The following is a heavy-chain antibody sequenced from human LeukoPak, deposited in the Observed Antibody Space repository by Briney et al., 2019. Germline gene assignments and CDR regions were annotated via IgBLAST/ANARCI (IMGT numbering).Heavy chain of an antibody. J-gene: IGHJ3*02. D-gene: IGHD3-9*01. CDR3: ARDRETYYDILTGYYTLGDAFDI. CDR1: GFTFSSYG. CDR2: ITSTGSTK. V-gene: IGHV3-48*04. Sequence: GGSLRLSCAASGFTFSSYGMSWVRQAPGKGLEWVSYITSTGSTKYYADSVKGRFTISRDNAKNTLYLQMNSLRAEDTAVYYCARDRETYYDILTGYYTLGDAFDIWGQGTMVTVSS.